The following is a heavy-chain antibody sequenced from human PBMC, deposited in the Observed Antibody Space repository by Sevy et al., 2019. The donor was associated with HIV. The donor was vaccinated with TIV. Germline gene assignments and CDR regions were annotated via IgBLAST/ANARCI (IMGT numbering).Heavy chain of an antibody. CDR3: YKICREMSKKMWYGKRKSLRAGDTAVYYCAKDHHTGGTTTVTTYYYYYGMDV. Sequence: GGSLRLSCAASGFTFSSYGMHWVRQAPGKGLEWVAVISYDGSNKYYADSVKGRFTISRDNSKNTLYLQMNSLKNEERLGWAVYKICREMSKKMWYGKRKSLRAGDTAVYYCAKDHHTGGTTTVTTYYYYYGMDVWGQGTTVTVSS. CDR1: GFTFSSYG. J-gene: IGHJ6*02. V-gene: IGHV3-30*03. D-gene: IGHD3-10*01. CDR2: ISYDGSNK.